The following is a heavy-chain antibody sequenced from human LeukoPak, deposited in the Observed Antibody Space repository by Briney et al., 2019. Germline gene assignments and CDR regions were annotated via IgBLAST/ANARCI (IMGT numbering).Heavy chain of an antibody. J-gene: IGHJ3*02. CDR1: GFIFSSYS. D-gene: IGHD6-13*01. Sequence: GGSLRLSCAASGFIFSSYSMNWVRQAPGKGLEWVSSISSSSSYIYYADSVKGRLTISRDNAKNSLYLQMNSLRAEDTAVYYCARAAAGNNDAFDIWGQGTMVTVSS. CDR2: ISSSSSYI. CDR3: ARAAAGNNDAFDI. V-gene: IGHV3-21*01.